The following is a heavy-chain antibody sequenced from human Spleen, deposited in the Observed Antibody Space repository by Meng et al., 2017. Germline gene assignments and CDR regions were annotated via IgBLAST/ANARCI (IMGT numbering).Heavy chain of an antibody. J-gene: IGHJ4*02. V-gene: IGHV4-30-4*01. CDR1: GGSCSSGDFY. CDR3: ARLNVLPDY. CDR2: FYYSRRS. D-gene: IGHD3-16*01. Sequence: QVQLQESGLGLVNPSLTLYLTYTVSGGSCSSGDFYWRWIRQPPGKGLGWIAYFYYSRRSYYNPSLKSRVTISVDRSKNQFSLKLSSVTAADTAVYYCARLNVLPDYWGQGTLVTVSS.